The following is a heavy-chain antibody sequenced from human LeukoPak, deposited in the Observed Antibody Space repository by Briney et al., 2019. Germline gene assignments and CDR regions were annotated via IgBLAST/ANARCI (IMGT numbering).Heavy chain of an antibody. CDR3: ARREYSTSSGYVY. V-gene: IGHV5-51*01. J-gene: IGHJ4*02. CDR1: GYSFNTYW. Sequence: GESLKISCKGSGYSFNTYWIAWVRQMPGKGLEWVGIIYPGDSDTRYSPSFQGQVTISADKSIGTVYLQWSTLKASDTAMYYCARREYSTSSGYVYWGQGTLVTVSS. CDR2: IYPGDSDT. D-gene: IGHD6-6*01.